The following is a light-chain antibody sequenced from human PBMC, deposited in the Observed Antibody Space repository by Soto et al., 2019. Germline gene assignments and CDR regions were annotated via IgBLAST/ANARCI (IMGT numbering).Light chain of an antibody. CDR3: QQYNSYSGTWT. CDR2: KAS. Sequence: DIQMTQSPSTLSASVGDRVTITCWASQSISSWLAWYQQKPGKAPKLLIYKASSLESGVPSRFSGSGSGTEFTLTISSLQPDDFATYYCQQYNSYSGTWTFGQGTKVEIK. V-gene: IGKV1-5*03. CDR1: QSISSW. J-gene: IGKJ1*01.